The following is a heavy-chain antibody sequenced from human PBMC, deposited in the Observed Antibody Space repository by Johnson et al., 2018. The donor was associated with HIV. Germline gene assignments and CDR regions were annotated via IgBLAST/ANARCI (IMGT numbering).Heavy chain of an antibody. J-gene: IGHJ3*02. D-gene: IGHD1-1*01. V-gene: IGHV3-33*01. Sequence: QVQLVESGGGVVQPGGSLRLSCAASGFTFSKYGMHWVRQTPGKGLEWVAVIWFDGTNEHYADSVKGRFTISRDNSKNTLYLQMNSLRAEDTAVYYCAREGNGGAFDIWGQGTMVTVSS. CDR3: AREGNGGAFDI. CDR2: IWFDGTNE. CDR1: GFTFSKYG.